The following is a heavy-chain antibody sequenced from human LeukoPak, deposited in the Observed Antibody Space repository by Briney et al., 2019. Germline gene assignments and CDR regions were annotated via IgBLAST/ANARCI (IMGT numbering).Heavy chain of an antibody. CDR2: ISGSGGST. J-gene: IGHJ4*02. CDR3: AKGLRGYSYGYADY. D-gene: IGHD5-18*01. CDR1: GFTFSSYA. Sequence: GGSLRLSCAASGFTFSSYAMSWVRQAPGKGLEGVSAISGSGGSTYYADSVKGRFTISRDNSKNTLYLQMNRLRAEDTAVYYCAKGLRGYSYGYADYWGQGTLVTVSS. V-gene: IGHV3-23*01.